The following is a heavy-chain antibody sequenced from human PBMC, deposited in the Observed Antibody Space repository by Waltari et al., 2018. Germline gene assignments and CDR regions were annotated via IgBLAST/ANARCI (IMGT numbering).Heavy chain of an antibody. V-gene: IGHV3-74*03. D-gene: IGHD6-19*01. Sequence: EVRLVDSGGGLVQPGGSLRLSCAASGFTFNTYWMHWVRQAPGKGLMWVHCIDREGSTQTSPDPVKGRFTVARDNAKNTLYLHMNSLTAVDTAGYYCARGANGWTSWGYNYYVMDVWGQGTTVTVSS. CDR2: IDREGSTQ. J-gene: IGHJ6*02. CDR3: ARGANGWTSWGYNYYVMDV. CDR1: GFTFNTYW.